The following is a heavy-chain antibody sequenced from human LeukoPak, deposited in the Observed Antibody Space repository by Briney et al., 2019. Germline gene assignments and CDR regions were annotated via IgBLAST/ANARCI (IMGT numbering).Heavy chain of an antibody. Sequence: SETLSLTCAVYGGSFSGYYWSWIRQPPGKGLEWIGEINHSGSTNYNPSLKSRVTISVDTSRNQFSLKLSSVTAADTAVYYCARAGYYDSSGENVDYWGQGTLVTVSS. D-gene: IGHD3-22*01. V-gene: IGHV4-34*01. J-gene: IGHJ4*02. CDR2: INHSGST. CDR1: GGSFSGYY. CDR3: ARAGYYDSSGENVDY.